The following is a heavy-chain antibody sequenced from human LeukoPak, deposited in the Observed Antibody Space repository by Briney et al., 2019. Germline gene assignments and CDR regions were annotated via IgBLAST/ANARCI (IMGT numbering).Heavy chain of an antibody. D-gene: IGHD6-19*01. CDR1: GYTFTSYY. J-gene: IGHJ4*02. CDR3: ARRMAGTFSFDY. CDR2: INPSGGST. Sequence: ASVKVSCKASGYTFTSYYMHWVRQAPGQGLEWMGVINPSGGSTSYAQKFQGRVTMTRDTSTSTVYMELSSLRSEDTAVYYCARRMAGTFSFDYWGQGPLVTVSS. V-gene: IGHV1-46*01.